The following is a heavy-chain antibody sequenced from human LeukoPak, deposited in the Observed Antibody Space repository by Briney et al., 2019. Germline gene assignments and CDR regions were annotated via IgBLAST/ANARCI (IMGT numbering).Heavy chain of an antibody. V-gene: IGHV3-21*01. Sequence: PGGSLRLSCAASGFTFSSYSMNWVRQAPGKGLEWVSSISSSSSYIYYADSVKGRFTISRDNAKNSLYLQMNSLRAGDTAVYYCARDPMITFGVYYFDYWGQGTLVTVSS. CDR1: GFTFSSYS. D-gene: IGHD3-16*01. J-gene: IGHJ4*02. CDR2: ISSSSSYI. CDR3: ARDPMITFGVYYFDY.